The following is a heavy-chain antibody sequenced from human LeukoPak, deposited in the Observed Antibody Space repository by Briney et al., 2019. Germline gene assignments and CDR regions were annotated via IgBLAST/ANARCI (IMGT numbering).Heavy chain of an antibody. J-gene: IGHJ4*02. V-gene: IGHV4-30-4*07. CDR1: GGSISSGGYS. Sequence: SETLSLTCAVSGGSISSGGYSWSWIRQTPGKGVEWIAYIHDSGSTYYNPSLKSRVSISIDTSKNQFFLKLNSVTAEDTAVYYCTTIGPGYFDYWGQGTLVTVSS. CDR3: TTIGPGYFDY. CDR2: IHDSGST.